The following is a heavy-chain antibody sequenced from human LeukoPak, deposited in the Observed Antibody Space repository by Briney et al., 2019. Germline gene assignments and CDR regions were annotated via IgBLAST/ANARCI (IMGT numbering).Heavy chain of an antibody. D-gene: IGHD3-22*01. CDR1: GGSISSYY. Sequence: SETLSLTCTVSGGSISSYYWSWIRQPPGKGLEWIGYIYYSGSTNYNPSLKSRVTISVDKSKNQFSLKLSSVTAADTAVYYCARGGTYDSSGYYYGEFDYWGQGTLVTVSS. CDR3: ARGGTYDSSGYYYGEFDY. CDR2: IYYSGST. V-gene: IGHV4-59*12. J-gene: IGHJ4*02.